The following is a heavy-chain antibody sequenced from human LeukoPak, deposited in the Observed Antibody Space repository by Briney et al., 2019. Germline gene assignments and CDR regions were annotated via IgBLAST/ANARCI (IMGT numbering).Heavy chain of an antibody. CDR2: ISAYNGNT. V-gene: IGHV1-18*01. J-gene: IGHJ6*02. Sequence: GASVKVSCKASGYTFTSYGISWVRQAPGQGLEWMGWISAYNGNTNYAQKLQGRVTMTTDTSTSTAYMELRSLRSDDTAVYYCARDIFASNCGRYCSSTSCCFYYYYGMDVWGQGTTVTVSS. CDR3: ARDIFASNCGRYCSSTSCCFYYYYGMDV. CDR1: GYTFTSYG. D-gene: IGHD2-2*01.